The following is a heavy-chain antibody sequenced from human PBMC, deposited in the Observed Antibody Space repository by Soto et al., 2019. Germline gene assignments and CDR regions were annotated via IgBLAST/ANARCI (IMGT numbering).Heavy chain of an antibody. D-gene: IGHD3-22*01. J-gene: IGHJ4*02. CDR2: IIPIFGTA. V-gene: IGHV1-69*13. Sequence: SVKVSCKASGGTFSSYAISWVRQAPGQGLEWMGGIIPIFGTANYAQKFQGRVTITADESTSTAYMELSSLRSEATAVYYCARGSPPANYYDSSGALGYWGQGTLVTVSS. CDR3: ARGSPPANYYDSSGALGY. CDR1: GGTFSSYA.